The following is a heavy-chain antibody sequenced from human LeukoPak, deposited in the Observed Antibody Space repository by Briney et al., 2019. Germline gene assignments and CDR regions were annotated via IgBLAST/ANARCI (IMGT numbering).Heavy chain of an antibody. V-gene: IGHV4-4*07. Sequence: SETLSLTCAVYGGSFSGYYWSWIRQPAGKGLEWIGRIYTSGSTNYNPSLKSRVTMSVDTSKNQFSLKLSSVTAADTAVYYCAREGIAVAESWFDPWGQGTLVTVSS. D-gene: IGHD6-19*01. CDR2: IYTSGST. CDR1: GGSFSGYY. CDR3: AREGIAVAESWFDP. J-gene: IGHJ5*02.